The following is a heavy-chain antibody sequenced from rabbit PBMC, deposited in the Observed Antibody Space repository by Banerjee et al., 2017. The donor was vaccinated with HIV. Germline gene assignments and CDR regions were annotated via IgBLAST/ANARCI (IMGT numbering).Heavy chain of an antibody. CDR1: GLDFSDFYY. V-gene: IGHV1S45*01. J-gene: IGHJ4*01. CDR3: ASHSGSNYSVSL. CDR2: IGTTSGNT. Sequence: QEQLVESGEGLVQPEGSLTLTCTASGLDFSDFYYMCWVRQAPGKGLEWIACIGTTSGNTAYASWAKGRFTISQTSSTTVTLQMTSLTAADTATYFCASHSGSNYSVSLWGPGTLVTVS. D-gene: IGHD8-1*01.